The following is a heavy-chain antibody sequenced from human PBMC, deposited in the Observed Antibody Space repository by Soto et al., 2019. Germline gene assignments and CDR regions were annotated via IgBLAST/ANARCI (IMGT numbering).Heavy chain of an antibody. Sequence: QVQLVESGGGVVQPGRSLSLSCAASGFTFSSYAMHWVRQAPGKGLEWVAGISYDGSNKYYADSVKGRFTISRDNSKNTLYLQMNSLSAEDTAVYYCARAYEGDYFYYWGQGTLVTVSS. J-gene: IGHJ4*02. CDR3: ARAYEGDYFYY. V-gene: IGHV3-30-3*01. D-gene: IGHD3-16*01. CDR2: ISYDGSNK. CDR1: GFTFSSYA.